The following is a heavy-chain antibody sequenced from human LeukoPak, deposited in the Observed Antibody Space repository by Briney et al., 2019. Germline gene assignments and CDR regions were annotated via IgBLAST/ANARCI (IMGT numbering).Heavy chain of an antibody. CDR2: IWYDGSNK. CDR1: GFTFSRYG. J-gene: IGHJ4*02. Sequence: GGSLRLSCGASGFTFSRYGMHWVRQAPGKGLEWVAIIWYDGSNKYYADSVKGRFTISRDNSKNTLYLQMNSLRAEDTAVYYCAKSPSYYYDSSGYPRDWGQGTLVTVSS. CDR3: AKSPSYYYDSSGYPRD. D-gene: IGHD3-22*01. V-gene: IGHV3-33*06.